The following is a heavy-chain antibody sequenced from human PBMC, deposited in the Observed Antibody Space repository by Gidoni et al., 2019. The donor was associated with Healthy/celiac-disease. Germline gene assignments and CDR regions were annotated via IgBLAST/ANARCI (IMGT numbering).Heavy chain of an antibody. CDR2: ISYDGSNK. D-gene: IGHD6-13*01. V-gene: IGHV3-30*19. J-gene: IGHJ3*02. Sequence: QVQLVESGGGVVTPGRSLRLPCAASGFTFRSYGMNWVRQAPGQGLEWVAVISYDGSNKYYADSVKGRFTISRDNSKNTLYLQMNSLRAEDTAVYYCARDRQQLPHDAFDIWGQGTMVTVSS. CDR1: GFTFRSYG. CDR3: ARDRQQLPHDAFDI.